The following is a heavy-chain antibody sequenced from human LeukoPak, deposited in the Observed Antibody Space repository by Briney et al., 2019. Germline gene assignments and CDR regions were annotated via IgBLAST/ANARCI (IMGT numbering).Heavy chain of an antibody. V-gene: IGHV3-30*04. Sequence: TGRSLRLSCAASGFTFSSYAMHWVRQAPGKGLEWVAVISYDGSNKYYADSVKGRFTISRDNSKNTLYLQMNSLRAEDTAVYYCARVYSYGFDYWGQGTLVTVSS. CDR2: ISYDGSNK. CDR1: GFTFSSYA. D-gene: IGHD5-18*01. CDR3: ARVYSYGFDY. J-gene: IGHJ4*02.